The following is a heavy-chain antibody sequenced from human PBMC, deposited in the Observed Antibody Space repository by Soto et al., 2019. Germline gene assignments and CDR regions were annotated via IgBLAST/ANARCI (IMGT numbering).Heavy chain of an antibody. D-gene: IGHD4-17*01. Sequence: QVQLVQSGAEVKKPGASVKVSCKASGYTFTSYGISWVRQAPGQALEWMGWISAYNGNANYGQKLQGRVTMTTDTSGRRAQMGGRGLGSDDTAVYYGGREVTAVTTLAFDIWGRGRMVGVCS. J-gene: IGHJ3*02. CDR2: ISAYNGNA. CDR1: GYTFTSYG. CDR3: GREVTAVTTLAFDI. V-gene: IGHV1-18*01.